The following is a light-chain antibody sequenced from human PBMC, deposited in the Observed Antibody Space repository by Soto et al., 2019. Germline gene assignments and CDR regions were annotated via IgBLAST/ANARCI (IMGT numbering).Light chain of an antibody. V-gene: IGKV2-30*01. J-gene: IGKJ4*01. CDR3: KQSLQTPLT. Sequence: DVVMTQSPLSLPVTLGQPASISCRSSQSLVYSDGNTYLNWFQQRPGQSPRRLIYKVSNRDSGVPDRFSGSGSGTDFTLKISRVEAEDFGVYYSKQSLQTPLTVGGGTMVDIK. CDR2: KVS. CDR1: QSLVYSDGNTY.